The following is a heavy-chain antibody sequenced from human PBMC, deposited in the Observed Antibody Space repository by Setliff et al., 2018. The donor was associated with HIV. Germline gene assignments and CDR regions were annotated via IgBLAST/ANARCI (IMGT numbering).Heavy chain of an antibody. CDR2: ISGSGGST. Sequence: PGGSLRLSCAASGFTFSRYAMSWVRQAPGKGLEWVSAISGSGGSTYYAASVRGRFTISRDNSKNTLYLQIESLRVEDTAVYYCARSDYDYVWGTYRSLFDPWGQGILVTVSS. CDR3: ARSDYDYVWGTYRSLFDP. D-gene: IGHD3-16*02. V-gene: IGHV3-23*01. CDR1: GFTFSRYA. J-gene: IGHJ5*02.